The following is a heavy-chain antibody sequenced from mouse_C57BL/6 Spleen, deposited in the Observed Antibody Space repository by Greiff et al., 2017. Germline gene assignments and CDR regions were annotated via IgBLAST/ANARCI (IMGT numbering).Heavy chain of an antibody. D-gene: IGHD2-5*01. CDR1: GFTFSSYG. V-gene: IGHV5-6*01. J-gene: IGHJ4*01. Sequence: EVPLVESGGDLVKPGGSLKLSCAASGFTFSSYGMSWVRQTPDKRLEWVATISSGGSYTYYPDSVKGRFTISRDNAKNTLYLQMSSLKSEDTAMYYCARHEGYSNSYAMDYWGQGTSVTVSS. CDR3: ARHEGYSNSYAMDY. CDR2: ISSGGSYT.